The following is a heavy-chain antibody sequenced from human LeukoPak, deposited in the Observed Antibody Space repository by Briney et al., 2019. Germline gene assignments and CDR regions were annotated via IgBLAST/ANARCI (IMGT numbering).Heavy chain of an antibody. D-gene: IGHD2-15*01. CDR1: GCTFSIYA. CDR2: INPDGGGS. V-gene: IGHV3-23*01. J-gene: IGHJ4*02. CDR3: ARSGVATCHY. Sequence: GGTLTLSCQASGCTFSIYAMSWVRQAPGKGLEWVSSINPDGGGSFFADSVKGRFTISRDDSRSVVYLQMNSLSADDTAVYYCARSGVATCHYWGQRILVTVSS.